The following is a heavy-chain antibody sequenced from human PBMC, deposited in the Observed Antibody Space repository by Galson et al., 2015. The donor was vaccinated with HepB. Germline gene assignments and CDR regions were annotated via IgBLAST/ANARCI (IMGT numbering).Heavy chain of an antibody. V-gene: IGHV3-21*01. CDR1: GFTFSSYS. CDR3: ARDGFIEVPAAISPQTTEVDY. D-gene: IGHD2-2*01. J-gene: IGHJ4*02. CDR2: ISSSSSYI. Sequence: SLRLSCAASGFTFSSYSMNWVRQAPGKGLEWVSSISSSSSYIYYADSVKGRFTISRDNAKNSLYLQMNSLRAEDTAVYYCARDGFIEVPAAISPQTTEVDYWGQGTLVTVSS.